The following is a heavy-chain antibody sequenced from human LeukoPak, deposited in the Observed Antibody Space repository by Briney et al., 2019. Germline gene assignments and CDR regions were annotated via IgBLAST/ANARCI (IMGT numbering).Heavy chain of an antibody. D-gene: IGHD3-10*01. CDR3: ARVGITMVRGVIITGFYYGMDV. CDR2: IYYSGST. CDR1: GGSISSHY. V-gene: IGHV4-59*11. J-gene: IGHJ6*02. Sequence: PSETLSLTCTVSGGSISSHYWSWIRQPPGKGLEWIGYIYYSGSTNYNPSLKSRVTISVDTSKNQFSLKLSSVTAADTAVYYCARVGITMVRGVIITGFYYGMDVWGQGTTVTVSS.